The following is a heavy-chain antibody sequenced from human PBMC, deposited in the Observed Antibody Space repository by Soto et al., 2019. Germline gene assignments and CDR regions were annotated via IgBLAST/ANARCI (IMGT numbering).Heavy chain of an antibody. J-gene: IGHJ4*02. V-gene: IGHV4-59*01. CDR3: ARATGYYNSGSFYREYYFDY. CDR2: IYYTGGT. Sequence: QVQLQESGPGLVKPSETLSLTCTVSGGSINSYYWNWIRKPPGKGLEWIGHIYYTGGTNYNPSLKSRVTISEDTSKNQFSLKLSSVTAADTAVYYCARATGYYNSGSFYREYYFDYWGQGTLVTVSS. D-gene: IGHD3-10*01. CDR1: GGSINSYY.